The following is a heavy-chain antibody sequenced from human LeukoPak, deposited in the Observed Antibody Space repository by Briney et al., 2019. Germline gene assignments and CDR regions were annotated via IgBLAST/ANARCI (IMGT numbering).Heavy chain of an antibody. CDR1: GFTFSSYW. CDR3: AKSRIQGFDP. D-gene: IGHD5-18*01. V-gene: IGHV3-74*01. J-gene: IGHJ5*02. Sequence: GGSLRLSCAASGFTFSSYWMYWVRQAPGKGLVRVSRLNSDGTSISYADSVKGRFTISRDNAKNTLYLQMNSLRAEDTAVYYCAKSRIQGFDPWGQGTLVTVSS. CDR2: LNSDGTSI.